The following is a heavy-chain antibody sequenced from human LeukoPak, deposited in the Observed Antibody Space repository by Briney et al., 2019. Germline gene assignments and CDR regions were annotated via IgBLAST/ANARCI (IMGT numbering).Heavy chain of an antibody. V-gene: IGHV3-48*04. Sequence: PGGSLRLSCAASGFTFSSYSMNWVRQAPGKGLEWVSYISSSSSTIYYADSVKGRFTISRDNAKNSLYLQMNSLRAEDTAVYYCARDRYYYDSSGSLAGYWGQGTLVTVSS. CDR3: ARDRYYYDSSGSLAGY. J-gene: IGHJ4*02. CDR1: GFTFSSYS. D-gene: IGHD3-22*01. CDR2: ISSSSSTI.